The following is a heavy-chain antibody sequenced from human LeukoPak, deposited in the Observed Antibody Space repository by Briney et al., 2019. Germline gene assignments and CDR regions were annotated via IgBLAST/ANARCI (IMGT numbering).Heavy chain of an antibody. CDR3: AREDMTTVVTPFDY. CDR1: GFTFSSYA. D-gene: IGHD4-23*01. J-gene: IGHJ4*02. V-gene: IGHV3-30-3*01. CDR2: ISYDGSNK. Sequence: PGGSLRLSCAASGFTFSSYAMHSVRQAPGKGLPWVSVISYDGSNKYYADSVKGRFTISRDNSKNTLYLQMNSLRAEDTAVYYCAREDMTTVVTPFDYWGQGTLVTVSS.